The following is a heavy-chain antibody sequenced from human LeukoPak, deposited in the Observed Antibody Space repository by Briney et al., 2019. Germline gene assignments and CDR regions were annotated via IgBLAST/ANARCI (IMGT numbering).Heavy chain of an antibody. V-gene: IGHV4-39*07. CDR2: IYYSGST. D-gene: IGHD2-15*01. CDR1: GGSISSSSYY. CDR3: ARGEGGPSDY. J-gene: IGHJ4*02. Sequence: PPETLSLTCTVSGGSISSSSYYWGWIRQPPGKGLEWIGSIYYSGSTYYNPSLKSRVTISVDTSKNQFSLKLSSVTAADTAVYYCARGEGGPSDYWGQGTLVTVSS.